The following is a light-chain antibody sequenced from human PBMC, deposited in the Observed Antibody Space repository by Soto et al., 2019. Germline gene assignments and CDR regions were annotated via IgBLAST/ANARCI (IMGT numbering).Light chain of an antibody. CDR2: AAS. CDR1: QSISSY. J-gene: IGKJ5*01. CDR3: QQSYSTPPN. Sequence: DIQMTQSPSSLSASVGDRVTITCRASQSISSYLNWYQPKPGKAPKLLIYAASSLQSGVPSRFSGSGSWTDFTLTISSLQPEDFATYYCQQSYSTPPNFGQGTRLEIK. V-gene: IGKV1-39*01.